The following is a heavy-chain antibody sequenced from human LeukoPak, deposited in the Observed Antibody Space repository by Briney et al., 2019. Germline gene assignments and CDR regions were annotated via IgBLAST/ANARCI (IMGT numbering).Heavy chain of an antibody. J-gene: IGHJ6*04. CDR1: GFTFSSYA. CDR2: ISGSGSST. V-gene: IGHV3-23*01. CDR3: ASPPGYGMEV. Sequence: PGGSLRLSCAASGFTFSSYAMSWVRQAPGKGLEWVSAISGSGSSTYYADSVKGRFTISRDNSKNTLYLQMNSLRAEDTAVYYCASPPGYGMEVWGKGTTVTVSS.